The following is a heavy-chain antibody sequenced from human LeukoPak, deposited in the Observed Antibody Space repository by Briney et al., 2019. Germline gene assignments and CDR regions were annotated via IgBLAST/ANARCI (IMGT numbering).Heavy chain of an antibody. CDR3: ARHPGPVDFFDS. V-gene: IGHV4-59*08. CDR2: IYYSGST. Sequence: SETLPLTCTVSGGSISRYYWSWIRQFPGKGLEWIGYIYYSGSTNYNPSLKSRVTISVDTSKNQFSLKLSSVTAADTAVYYCARHPGPVDFFDSWGQGTLVTVSS. J-gene: IGHJ4*02. CDR1: GGSISRYY. D-gene: IGHD2-8*02.